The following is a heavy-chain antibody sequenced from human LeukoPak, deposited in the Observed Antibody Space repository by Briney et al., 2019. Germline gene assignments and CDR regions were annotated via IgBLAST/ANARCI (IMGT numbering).Heavy chain of an antibody. V-gene: IGHV3-9*01. CDR1: GFTFDDYA. D-gene: IGHD1-26*01. CDR3: AKDRRELRYYFDY. Sequence: GGSLRLSCAASGFTFDDYAMHWVRQAPGKGLEWVSGISWNSGSIGYADSVKGRFTISRDNAKNSLYLQMNSLRAEDTALCYCAKDRRELRYYFDYWGQGTLVTVSS. CDR2: ISWNSGSI. J-gene: IGHJ4*02.